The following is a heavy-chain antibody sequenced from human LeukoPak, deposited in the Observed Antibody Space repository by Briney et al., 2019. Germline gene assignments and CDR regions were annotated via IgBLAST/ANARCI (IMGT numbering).Heavy chain of an antibody. V-gene: IGHV4-39*07. CDR3: ARDSPKSSGWAFDI. CDR1: GGSITSHNYY. Sequence: ASETLSLTCSVSGGSITSHNYYWAWIRQPPGKGLEWIGEINHSGSTNYNPSLKSRVTISVDTSKNQFSLKLSSVTAADTAVYYCARDSPKSSGWAFDIWGQGTMVTVSS. D-gene: IGHD6-19*01. CDR2: INHSGST. J-gene: IGHJ3*02.